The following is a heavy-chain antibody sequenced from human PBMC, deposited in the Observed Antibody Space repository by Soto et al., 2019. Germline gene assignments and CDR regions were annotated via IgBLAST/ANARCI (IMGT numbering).Heavy chain of an antibody. CDR3: ARDMKYYDFWSGYYRDYYYYGMDV. CDR2: IYYSGST. Sequence: SETLSLTCTVSGGSISSYYWSWIRQPPGKGLEWIGYIYYSGSTNYNPSLKSRVTISVDTSKNQFSLKRSSVTAADTAVYYCARDMKYYDFWSGYYRDYYYYGMDVWGQGTTVTVSS. D-gene: IGHD3-3*01. J-gene: IGHJ6*02. CDR1: GGSISSYY. V-gene: IGHV4-59*01.